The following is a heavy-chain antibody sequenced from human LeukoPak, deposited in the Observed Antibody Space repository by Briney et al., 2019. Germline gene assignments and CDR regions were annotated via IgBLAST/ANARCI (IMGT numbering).Heavy chain of an antibody. Sequence: GASVRVYCKPSGYTFTSYAVRWMRQAPGQWLELMGWISAYNGNTKFAQNLQGRVTLTTDTSTSTAYMELRSLRSDDTAIYFCARVQERDAFDIWGQGTMVTVSS. D-gene: IGHD1-26*01. CDR2: ISAYNGNT. CDR3: ARVQERDAFDI. J-gene: IGHJ3*02. V-gene: IGHV1-18*01. CDR1: GYTFTSYA.